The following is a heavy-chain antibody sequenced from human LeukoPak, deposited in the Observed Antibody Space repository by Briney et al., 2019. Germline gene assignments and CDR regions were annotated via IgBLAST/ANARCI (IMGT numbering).Heavy chain of an antibody. D-gene: IGHD3-3*01. CDR3: AKDKGYDFWSGYAVTTFDY. J-gene: IGHJ4*02. CDR2: ISWNSGSI. CDR1: GFTLDDYA. V-gene: IGHV3-9*01. Sequence: HPGGSLRLSCAASGFTLDDYAMPWVRQAPGKGLEWVSGISWNSGSIGYADSVKGRFTISRDNAKISLYLQMNSLRAEDTALYYCAKDKGYDFWSGYAVTTFDYWGQGTLVTVSS.